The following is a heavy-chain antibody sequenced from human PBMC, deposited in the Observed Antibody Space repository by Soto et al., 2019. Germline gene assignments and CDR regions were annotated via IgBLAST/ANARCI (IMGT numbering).Heavy chain of an antibody. V-gene: IGHV1-2*02. CDR1: GYTFTGYY. D-gene: IGHD2-21*02. Sequence: QAQLVQSGAEVKKPGASVKVSCKASGYTFTGYYIHWVRQAPGQGLEWMGWVNPNTGGTKYAQKFQGTVTMTRDTSISTAYRELSRLRSYDTAVYYCARQLAYCAGDCYTEPIDYWGQGTLVTVSS. CDR2: VNPNTGGT. J-gene: IGHJ4*02. CDR3: ARQLAYCAGDCYTEPIDY.